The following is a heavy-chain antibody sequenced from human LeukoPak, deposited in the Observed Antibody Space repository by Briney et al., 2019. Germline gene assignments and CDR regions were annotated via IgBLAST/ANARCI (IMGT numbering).Heavy chain of an antibody. V-gene: IGHV3-21*01. CDR2: ISTSSTYI. CDR1: GFIFSSYS. Sequence: GGSLRLSCAASGFIFSSYSMNWVRQAPGKGLEWVSSISTSSTYIYYADSVKGRFTISRDNAKNSLSLQMNSLRAEDTAVYYCARDHSESSGSSNWFDLWGQGTLVTVSS. D-gene: IGHD3-22*01. CDR3: ARDHSESSGSSNWFDL. J-gene: IGHJ5*02.